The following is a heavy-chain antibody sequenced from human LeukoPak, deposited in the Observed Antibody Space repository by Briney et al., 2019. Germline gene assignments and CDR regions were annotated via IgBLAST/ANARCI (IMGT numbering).Heavy chain of an antibody. CDR2: INHSGST. J-gene: IGHJ4*02. CDR1: GGSFSGYY. CDR3: ASDYPSDY. Sequence: SETLSLTCAVYGGSFSGYYWSWIRQPPGKGLEWIGEINHSGSTNYNPSLKSRVTMSVDTSKNQFSLKLSSVTAADTAVYYCASDYPSDYWGQGTLVTVSS. V-gene: IGHV4-34*01. D-gene: IGHD4-11*01.